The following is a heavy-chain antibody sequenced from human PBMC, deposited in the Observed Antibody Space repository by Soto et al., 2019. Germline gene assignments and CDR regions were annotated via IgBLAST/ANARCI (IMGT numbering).Heavy chain of an antibody. D-gene: IGHD2-21*01. CDR1: GYTFSGYS. J-gene: IGHJ6*02. CDR3: ARDVFCGGAPACPDMDD. CDR2: ISGYNGNT. Sequence: QVVLEQSGGEVKKPGASVKVSCKASGYTFSGYSITWVRQAPGQGLEWMGRISGYNGNTNYARTLRGRLTLTTDTSTSTAYMELRSLTSDDTAVYYCARDVFCGGAPACPDMDDWGQGTTVTVSS. V-gene: IGHV1-18*04.